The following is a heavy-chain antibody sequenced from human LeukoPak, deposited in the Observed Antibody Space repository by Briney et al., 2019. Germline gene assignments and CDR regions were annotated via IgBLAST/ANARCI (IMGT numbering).Heavy chain of an antibody. CDR1: GFTFSSYA. CDR2: ISSSSSYI. D-gene: IGHD1-14*01. V-gene: IGHV3-21*01. CDR3: ARDSGAYSRSPIDS. J-gene: IGHJ4*02. Sequence: PGGSLRLSCAASGFTFSSYAMSWVRQVPGKGLEWVSSISSSSSYIYDAASVDRRFTVSSGNDKNPLYLKMNSLRAEDTAVYYCARDSGAYSRSPIDSWGQGTLVTVSS.